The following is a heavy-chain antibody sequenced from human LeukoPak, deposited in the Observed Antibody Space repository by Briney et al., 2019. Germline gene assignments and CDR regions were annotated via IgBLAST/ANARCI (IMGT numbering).Heavy chain of an antibody. J-gene: IGHJ6*02. Sequence: GGSLRLSCAASGFTFSSYGMHWVRQAPGKGLEWVAVIWYDGSNKYYADSVKGRFTISRDNSKNTLYLQMNSLRAEDTAVYYCARENLGYCSSTSCPNYYYYYGMDVWGQGTTVTVSS. CDR2: IWYDGSNK. CDR1: GFTFSSYG. CDR3: ARENLGYCSSTSCPNYYYYYGMDV. D-gene: IGHD2-2*01. V-gene: IGHV3-33*01.